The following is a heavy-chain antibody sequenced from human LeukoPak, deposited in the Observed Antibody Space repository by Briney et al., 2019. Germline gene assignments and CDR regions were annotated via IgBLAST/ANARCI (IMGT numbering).Heavy chain of an antibody. D-gene: IGHD3-3*01. V-gene: IGHV3-20*04. CDR3: ARGKYDPPFDY. Sequence: GGSLRLSCAACGFTYDDYGMRWVRQAPAKGLECVSGINWNGGSTGYADSVKGRYTISRDNAKNFLYLQMNSLRAEDTALYYCARGKYDPPFDYWGQGTLVTVSS. CDR1: GFTYDDYG. J-gene: IGHJ4*02. CDR2: INWNGGST.